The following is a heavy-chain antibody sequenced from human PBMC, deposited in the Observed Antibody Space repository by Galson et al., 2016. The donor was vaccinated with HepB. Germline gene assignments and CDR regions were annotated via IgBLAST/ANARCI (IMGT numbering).Heavy chain of an antibody. CDR3: ARGGGYYYFDY. V-gene: IGHV3-33*08. J-gene: IGHJ4*02. D-gene: IGHD2-21*01. Sequence: SLRLSCAASGFTFSTYAMHWVRQAPGKGLELVAFICFDGSKKYYADSVQGRVSISRDNSKNMVFLQIDNLRAEDTAVYYCARGGGYYYFDYWGQGNLVTVSS. CDR2: ICFDGSKK. CDR1: GFTFSTYA.